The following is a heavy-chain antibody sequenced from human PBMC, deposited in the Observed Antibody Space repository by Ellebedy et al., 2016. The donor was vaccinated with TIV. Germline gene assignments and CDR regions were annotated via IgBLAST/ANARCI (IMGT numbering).Heavy chain of an antibody. CDR2: IYYSGST. D-gene: IGHD6-19*01. Sequence: MPSETLSLTCTVSGGSISSSSYYWGWIRQPPGKGLEWIGSIYYSGSTYYNPSLTSRVTISVDTSKNQFSLKLSSVTAADTAVYYCARQRISIAVAGRRGGFDYWGQGTLVTVSS. CDR1: GGSISSSSYY. CDR3: ARQRISIAVAGRRGGFDY. V-gene: IGHV4-39*01. J-gene: IGHJ4*02.